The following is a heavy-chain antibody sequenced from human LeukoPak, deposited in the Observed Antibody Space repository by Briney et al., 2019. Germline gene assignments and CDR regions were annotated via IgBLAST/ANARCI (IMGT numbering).Heavy chain of an antibody. CDR2: IYYSGST. Sequence: NPSETLSLTCTVSGGSISSYYWSWIRQPPGKGLEWIGYIYYSGSTNYNPSLKSRVTISVDTSKNQFSLKLSSVTAADTAVYYCARDREYYYDSSGYSDWYFDLWGRGTLVTVSS. D-gene: IGHD3-22*01. CDR1: GGSISSYY. CDR3: ARDREYYYDSSGYSDWYFDL. J-gene: IGHJ2*01. V-gene: IGHV4-59*01.